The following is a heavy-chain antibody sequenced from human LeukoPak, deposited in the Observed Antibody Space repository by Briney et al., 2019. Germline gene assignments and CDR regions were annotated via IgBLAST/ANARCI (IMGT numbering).Heavy chain of an antibody. D-gene: IGHD1-1*01. Sequence: PGGSLRLSCAASGFSFSNSWMHWVRQAPGKGLVWVSHINTDGSSTNYADSVKGRFTISRDNAKNTLYLQMNSLRAEDTAVYYCASPRTTGTTGSWGQGTLVTVSS. J-gene: IGHJ4*02. CDR1: GFSFSNSW. CDR3: ASPRTTGTTGS. CDR2: INTDGSST. V-gene: IGHV3-74*01.